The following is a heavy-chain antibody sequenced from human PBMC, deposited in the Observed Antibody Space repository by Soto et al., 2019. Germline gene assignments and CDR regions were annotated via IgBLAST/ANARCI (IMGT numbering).Heavy chain of an antibody. CDR1: GGSMSEYF. D-gene: IGHD3-10*01. Sequence: PSETLSLTCSVSGGSMSEYFWSWIRQSPGKGLEWIGYISYTASTDYNPSLKSRVTISVDTSKRQFALRLTSVTAADTAVYYCARDGYDGSGSPYPAYWGPGTQVNVS. CDR3: ARDGYDGSGSPYPAY. V-gene: IGHV4-59*01. J-gene: IGHJ4*02. CDR2: ISYTAST.